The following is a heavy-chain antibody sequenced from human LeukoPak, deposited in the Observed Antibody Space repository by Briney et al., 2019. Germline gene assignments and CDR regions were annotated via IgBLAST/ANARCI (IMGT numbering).Heavy chain of an antibody. J-gene: IGHJ4*02. CDR2: IYPGDSDT. Sequence: GESLKIFCKGSGYSFTSYWIGWVRQMPGKGLEWMGIIYPGDSDTRYSPSFQGQVTISADKSISTAYLQWSSLKASDTAMYYCARPEYYYDSSGLLTYYFDYWGQGTLVTVSS. D-gene: IGHD3-22*01. V-gene: IGHV5-51*01. CDR1: GYSFTSYW. CDR3: ARPEYYYDSSGLLTYYFDY.